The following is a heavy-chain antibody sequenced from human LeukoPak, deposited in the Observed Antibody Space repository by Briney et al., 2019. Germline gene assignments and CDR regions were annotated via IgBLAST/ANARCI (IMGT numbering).Heavy chain of an antibody. Sequence: GASVKVSCKASGYTFTSYGISWVRQAPGQGLEWMGWISAYNGNTNYAQKLQGRVTMTTDTSTSTAYMELRSLRSEDTAVYYCAETYYYGSGREQFFDYWGQGTLVTVSS. V-gene: IGHV1-18*01. CDR3: AETYYYGSGREQFFDY. J-gene: IGHJ4*02. D-gene: IGHD3-10*01. CDR2: ISAYNGNT. CDR1: GYTFTSYG.